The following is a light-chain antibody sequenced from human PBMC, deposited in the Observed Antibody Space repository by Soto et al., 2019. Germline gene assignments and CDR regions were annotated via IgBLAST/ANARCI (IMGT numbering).Light chain of an antibody. CDR2: GAS. CDR3: QKYGSSPGT. CDR1: QSVSSSY. V-gene: IGKV3-20*01. J-gene: IGKJ1*01. Sequence: ESVLTQSPGTLSLSPGERATLSCRASQSVSSSYLAWYQQKPGQAPRLLIYGASSRATGIPDRFSGSGSGTDFTLTISRLEPEDFAVYYCQKYGSSPGTFGQGTKVDIK.